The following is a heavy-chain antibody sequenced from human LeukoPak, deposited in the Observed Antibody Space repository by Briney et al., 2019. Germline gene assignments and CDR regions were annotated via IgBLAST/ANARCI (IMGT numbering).Heavy chain of an antibody. CDR3: ASHDVIGRSYYSQH. Sequence: PSETLSLTCTVSGGSITSTSYYWGWIRQSPGKGLEWIGSMYYTGNSYYNPSLKSRVIISLDTSKNQFSLKLTSVTAADTAVYYCASHDVIGRSYYSQHWGQGTLVTVSS. D-gene: IGHD1-26*01. CDR1: GGSITSTSYY. J-gene: IGHJ1*01. CDR2: MYYTGNS. V-gene: IGHV4-39*01.